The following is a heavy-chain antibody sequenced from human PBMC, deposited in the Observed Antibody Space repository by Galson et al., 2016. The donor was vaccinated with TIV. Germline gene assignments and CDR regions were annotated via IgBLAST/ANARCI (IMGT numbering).Heavy chain of an antibody. CDR2: IVWDGANK. J-gene: IGHJ6*02. D-gene: IGHD6-13*01. CDR3: AKEGAAAEYYGMDV. CDR1: GFTFDDYT. Sequence: SLRLSCAASGFTFDDYTMHWVRQTPGKGLEWVSFIVWDGANKYYSDSVKGRFTISRDNSKNSLYLQMNSLRPEDTALYYCAKEGAAAEYYGMDVCGQGTTVTVSS. V-gene: IGHV3-43*01.